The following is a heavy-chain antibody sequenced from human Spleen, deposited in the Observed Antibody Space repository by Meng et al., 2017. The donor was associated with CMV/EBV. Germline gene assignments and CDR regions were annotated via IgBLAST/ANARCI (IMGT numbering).Heavy chain of an antibody. CDR1: GGSISGYY. CDR3: AREWGGKQWPPLRGGFDP. CDR2: IYYTGGT. D-gene: IGHD6-19*01. J-gene: IGHJ5*02. V-gene: IGHV4-59*01. Sequence: GSLRLSCTVSGGSISGYYWTWIRQPPGKGLEWIAYIYYTGGTNYTPSLKNRVTISVDTSKNQFSLKLSSVTAADTAGCYCAREWGGKQWPPLRGGFDPWGQGTLVTVSS.